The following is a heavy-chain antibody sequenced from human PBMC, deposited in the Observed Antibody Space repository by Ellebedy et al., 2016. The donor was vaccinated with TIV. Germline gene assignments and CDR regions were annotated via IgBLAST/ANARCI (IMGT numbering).Heavy chain of an antibody. CDR3: AKDRALGYSTGGSCNTK. CDR1: GFTFSSFV. D-gene: IGHD2-15*01. CDR2: ISGSGGST. Sequence: PGGSLRLSCAASGFTFSSFVMSWVRQAPGKGLEWVSAISGSGGSTYYADSVKGRCTISRDITRNTLYLQMNGLIAEGTAVYYCAKDRALGYSTGGSCNTKWGQGTLVTGSS. V-gene: IGHV3-23*01. J-gene: IGHJ4*02.